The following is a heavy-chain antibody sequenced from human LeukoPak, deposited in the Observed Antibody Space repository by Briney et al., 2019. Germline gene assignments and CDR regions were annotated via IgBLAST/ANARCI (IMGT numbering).Heavy chain of an antibody. D-gene: IGHD3-22*01. CDR3: AIDYYDSSGDNDY. Sequence: SETLSLTCTVSGGSISSSSYYWGWIRQPPGKGLEWIGSIYYSGSTYYNPSLKSRVTISVDTSKNQFSLKLSSVTAADTAVCYCAIDYYDSSGDNDYWGQGTLVTVSS. CDR1: GGSISSSSYY. CDR2: IYYSGST. J-gene: IGHJ4*02. V-gene: IGHV4-39*07.